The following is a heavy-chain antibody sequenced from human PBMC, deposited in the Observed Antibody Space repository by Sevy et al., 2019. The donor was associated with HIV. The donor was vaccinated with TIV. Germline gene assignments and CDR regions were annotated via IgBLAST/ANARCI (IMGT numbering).Heavy chain of an antibody. CDR2: ISGSGGST. D-gene: IGHD3-10*01. V-gene: IGHV3-23*01. CDR1: GFTFSSYA. J-gene: IGHJ4*02. CDR3: AKDENGSGSYPTTPQDH. Sequence: GGSLRLSCAASGFTFSSYAMSWVRQAPGKGLEWVSAISGSGGSTYYADSVKGRFTISRDNSKNTLYLQMNSLRAEDTAVYYCAKDENGSGSYPTTPQDHWGQGTLVTVSS.